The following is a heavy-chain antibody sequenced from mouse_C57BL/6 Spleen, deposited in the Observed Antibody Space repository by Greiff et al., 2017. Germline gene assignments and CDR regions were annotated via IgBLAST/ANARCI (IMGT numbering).Heavy chain of an antibody. D-gene: IGHD1-1*01. CDR3: TIVSTVDRDWYFDV. CDR2: IDPEDGNT. J-gene: IGHJ1*03. V-gene: IGHV14-1*01. CDR1: GFNIKDYY. Sequence: VQLQQSGAELVRPGASVKLSCTASGFNIKDYYMHWVKQRPEQGLEWIGRIDPEDGNTDYAPKFQGKATMTVDTSSNTAYLQLSSLTSEDTAVYYCTIVSTVDRDWYFDVWGTGTTVTVSS.